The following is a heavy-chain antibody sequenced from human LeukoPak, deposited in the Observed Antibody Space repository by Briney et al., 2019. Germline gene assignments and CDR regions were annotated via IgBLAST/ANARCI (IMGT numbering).Heavy chain of an antibody. Sequence: GESLKISCKGSGYSFTSYWISWVRQMPGKGLEWMGRIDPSDSYTNYSPSFQGHVTISADKSISTAYLQWSSLKASDTAMYYCAAHREATVGQFDYWGQGTLVTVSS. CDR3: AAHREATVGQFDY. CDR1: GYSFTSYW. J-gene: IGHJ4*02. D-gene: IGHD4-17*01. V-gene: IGHV5-10-1*01. CDR2: IDPSDSYT.